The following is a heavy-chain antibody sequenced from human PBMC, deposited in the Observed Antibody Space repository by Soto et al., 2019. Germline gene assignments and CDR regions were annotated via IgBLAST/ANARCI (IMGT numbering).Heavy chain of an antibody. V-gene: IGHV3-23*01. CDR3: AKEWVVPAERGMDV. CDR1: GFTFSSYA. J-gene: IGHJ6*02. D-gene: IGHD2-2*01. Sequence: PGGSLRLSCAASGFTFSSYAMSWVRQAPGKGLEWVSAISGSGGSTYYADSVKGRFTISRDNSKNTLYQQMNSLRAEDTVVYYCAKEWVVPAERGMDVWGQGTTVTVSS. CDR2: ISGSGGST.